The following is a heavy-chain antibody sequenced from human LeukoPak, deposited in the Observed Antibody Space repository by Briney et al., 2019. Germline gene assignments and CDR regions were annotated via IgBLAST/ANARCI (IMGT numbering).Heavy chain of an antibody. D-gene: IGHD6-13*01. V-gene: IGHV3-30*02. CDR2: IRYDGSNK. CDR1: GFTFSSYG. CDR3: AKKSIAAADASGY. J-gene: IGHJ4*02. Sequence: GGSLRLSCAASGFTFSSYGMHWVRQAPGKGLEWVAFIRYDGSNKYYADSVNGRFTISRDNSKNTLYLQMNSLRAEDTAVYYCAKKSIAAADASGYWGQGTLVTVSS.